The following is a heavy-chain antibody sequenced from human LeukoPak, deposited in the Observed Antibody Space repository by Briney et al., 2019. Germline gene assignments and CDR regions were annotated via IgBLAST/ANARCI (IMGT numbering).Heavy chain of an antibody. V-gene: IGHV1-46*01. CDR1: GYTFTSFY. D-gene: IGHD3-3*01. CDR3: ARALTTPQKITIFGSGYEDWFDP. CDR2: INPNGGST. Sequence: ASVKVSCKGSGYTFTSFYMHWVRQAPGQGLEWMGIINPNGGSTSYAQKFQGRATMTRDTSTSTVYMELSSLRSEDTAVYYCARALTTPQKITIFGSGYEDWFDPWGQGTLVTVSS. J-gene: IGHJ5*02.